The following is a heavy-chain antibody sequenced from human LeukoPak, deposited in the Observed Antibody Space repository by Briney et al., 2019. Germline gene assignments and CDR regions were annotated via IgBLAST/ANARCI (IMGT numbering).Heavy chain of an antibody. V-gene: IGHV3-30*02. CDR3: ASPGDYYDSSGYYRDY. D-gene: IGHD3-22*01. Sequence: GGSLRLSCAASGFTFSSYGMHWVRQAPGKGLEWVAFIRYDGSNKYYADSVKGRFTISRDNSKNTLYLQMNSLRAEDTAVYYCASPGDYYDSSGYYRDYWGQGTLVTVSS. CDR1: GFTFSSYG. CDR2: IRYDGSNK. J-gene: IGHJ4*02.